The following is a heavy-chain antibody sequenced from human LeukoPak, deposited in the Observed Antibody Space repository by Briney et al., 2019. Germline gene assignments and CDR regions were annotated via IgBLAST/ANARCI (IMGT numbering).Heavy chain of an antibody. J-gene: IGHJ2*01. Sequence: SETLSLTCAVYGGSFSGYYWSWIRQPPGKGLEWIGEINHSGSTNYNPSLKSRVTISVDTSKNQFSLKLSSVTAADTAVYYCARAQPRPRTQHCCYFDLWGRGTLVTVSS. CDR3: ARAQPRPRTQHCCYFDL. V-gene: IGHV4-34*01. CDR1: GGSFSGYY. D-gene: IGHD1-14*01. CDR2: INHSGST.